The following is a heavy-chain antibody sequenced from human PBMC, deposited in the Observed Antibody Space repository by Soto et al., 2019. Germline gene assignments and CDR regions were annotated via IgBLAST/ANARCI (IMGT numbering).Heavy chain of an antibody. CDR2: IGTAGDT. D-gene: IGHD6-25*01. CDR3: ARLIATGAFDI. CDR1: GFTFSSYD. V-gene: IGHV3-13*01. J-gene: IGHJ3*02. Sequence: GGSLRLSCAASGFTFSSYDMHWVRQATRKGLGWVSGIGTAGDTYYPGSVKGRFTISGENAKNSLYLQMNSLRAGDTAVYYCARLIATGAFDIWGQGTMVTVSS.